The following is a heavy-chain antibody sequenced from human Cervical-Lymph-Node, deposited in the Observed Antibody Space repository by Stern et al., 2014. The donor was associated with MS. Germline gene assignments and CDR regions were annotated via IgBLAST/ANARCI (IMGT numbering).Heavy chain of an antibody. J-gene: IGHJ4*02. CDR1: GFAFSGAV. CDR3: TGFSYY. V-gene: IGHV3-73*01. CDR2: IRSKADNYAT. Sequence: EVQLVQSGGGLVQPGGSLKLSCAASGFAFSGAVMHWVRQASGKGLEWVGRIRSKADNYATAYAASVKGRFTISRDDSKNMTYLQMNSLKAEDTALYYCTGFSYYWGQGTLVTVSS.